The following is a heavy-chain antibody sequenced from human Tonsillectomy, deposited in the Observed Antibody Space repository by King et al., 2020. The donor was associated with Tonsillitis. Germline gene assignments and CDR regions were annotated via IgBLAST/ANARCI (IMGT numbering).Heavy chain of an antibody. Sequence: QLQESGPGLVKPSETLSLTCTVSGDSISSYYWGWIRQPPGKGLEWIGYIYYSGSTNYSPPLKSRVTISIDTSKNQFSLKLTSVTAADPAVYYCARIIAVAVIRYFDLWGRGTLVTVSS. J-gene: IGHJ2*01. D-gene: IGHD6-19*01. V-gene: IGHV4-59*01. CDR2: IYYSGST. CDR3: ARIIAVAVIRYFDL. CDR1: GDSISSYY.